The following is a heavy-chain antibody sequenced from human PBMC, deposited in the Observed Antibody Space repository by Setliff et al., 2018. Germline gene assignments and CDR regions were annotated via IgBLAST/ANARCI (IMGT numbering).Heavy chain of an antibody. D-gene: IGHD2-2*01. CDR3: SRLVRFCIRTSCQRLSGGDF. Sequence: ASVKVSCKTSGYTFSDCGIAWVRQAPGQGLEWMGWISAHTGNTFYSPKFHGRLTLTTDTSTRTAYMQLRSLDSDDTAVYYCSRLVRFCIRTSCQRLSGGDFWGQGTLVTVSS. CDR2: ISAHTGNT. V-gene: IGHV1-18*01. J-gene: IGHJ4*02. CDR1: GYTFSDCG.